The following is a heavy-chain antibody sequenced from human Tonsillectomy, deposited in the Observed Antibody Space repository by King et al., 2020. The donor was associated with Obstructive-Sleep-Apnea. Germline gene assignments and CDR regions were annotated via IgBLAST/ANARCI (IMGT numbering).Heavy chain of an antibody. CDR2: ISSTGFTI. CDR3: ASDGAGTGWYFDL. Sequence: VQLVESGGGLVKPGGSLRVSCAASGFTISDYYMSWIRQAPGKGLEWVSYISSTGFTIYYADSVKGRFTISRDNAKNSLYLQMNSLRAEDTAVYYCASDGAGTGWYFDLWGRGALVTVSS. J-gene: IGHJ2*01. CDR1: GFTISDYY. V-gene: IGHV3-11*01. D-gene: IGHD1-26*01.